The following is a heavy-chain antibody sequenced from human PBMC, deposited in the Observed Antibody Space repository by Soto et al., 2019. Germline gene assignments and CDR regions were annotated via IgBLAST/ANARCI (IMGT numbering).Heavy chain of an antibody. D-gene: IGHD2-2*01. CDR2: INYRGST. CDR3: ARDAPDTAPY. CDR1: GGSISNGDYY. J-gene: IGHJ4*02. Sequence: QVQLQESGPGLVKPSQTLSLTCTVSGGSISNGDYYWNWIRQHPEKGLEWIGYINYRGSTFYNPSLKSRIIISVEKSKNQFSLKLSSVTAADTAVYYCARDAPDTAPYWGQGTLVTLSS. V-gene: IGHV4-31*03.